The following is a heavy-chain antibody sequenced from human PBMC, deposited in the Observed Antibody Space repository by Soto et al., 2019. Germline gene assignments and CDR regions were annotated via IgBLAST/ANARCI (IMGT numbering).Heavy chain of an antibody. J-gene: IGHJ6*02. D-gene: IGHD6-19*01. CDR1: GYTFTSYG. CDR2: ISAYNGNT. Sequence: ASVKVSCKASGYTFTSYGISWVRQAPGQGLEWMGWISAYNGNTNYAQKLQGRVTMTTDTSTSTAYMELSRLRSDDTAVYYCARDSAVAGTHYYYYYGMDVWGQGTTVTVSS. CDR3: ARDSAVAGTHYYYYYGMDV. V-gene: IGHV1-18*01.